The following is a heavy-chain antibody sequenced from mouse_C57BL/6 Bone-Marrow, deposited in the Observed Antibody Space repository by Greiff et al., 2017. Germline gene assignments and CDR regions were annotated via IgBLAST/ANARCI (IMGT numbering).Heavy chain of an antibody. J-gene: IGHJ2*01. CDR3: VANWDC. D-gene: IGHD4-1*01. CDR1: GFTFNTYA. Sequence: EVQLVESGGGLVQPKGSLKLSCAASGFTFNTYAMNWVRQAPGKGLEWVARIRSKSNNYATYYADSGKDRFTISRDDSQSMLYLQMNNLKTEGTAMYYSVANWDCWGQGTTLTVSS. V-gene: IGHV10-1*02. CDR2: IRSKSNNYAT.